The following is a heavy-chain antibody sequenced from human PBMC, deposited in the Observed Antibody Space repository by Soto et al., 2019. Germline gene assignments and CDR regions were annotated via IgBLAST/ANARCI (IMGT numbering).Heavy chain of an antibody. J-gene: IGHJ4*02. D-gene: IGHD2-2*01. V-gene: IGHV3-30-3*01. Sequence: ESGGGVVQPGRSLRLSCAASGFTFSSYAMHWVRQAPGKGLEWVAVISYDGSNKYYADSVKGRFTISRDNSKNTLYLQMNSLRAEDTAVYYCARDGLALRTSCLRYWGQGTLVTVSS. CDR2: ISYDGSNK. CDR3: ARDGLALRTSCLRY. CDR1: GFTFSSYA.